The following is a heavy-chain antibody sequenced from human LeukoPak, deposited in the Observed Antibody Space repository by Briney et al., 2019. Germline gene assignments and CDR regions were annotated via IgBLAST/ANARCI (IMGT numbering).Heavy chain of an antibody. Sequence: GGSLRLSCAASGFTFSSYSMNWVRQAPGKGLEWVSSISSSSSYIYYADSVKGRFTISRDNSKNTLYLQMNSLRAEDTAVYYCARDRSSGWYYLDYWGQGTLVTVSS. CDR1: GFTFSSYS. CDR3: ARDRSSGWYYLDY. V-gene: IGHV3-21*04. CDR2: ISSSSSYI. J-gene: IGHJ4*02. D-gene: IGHD6-19*01.